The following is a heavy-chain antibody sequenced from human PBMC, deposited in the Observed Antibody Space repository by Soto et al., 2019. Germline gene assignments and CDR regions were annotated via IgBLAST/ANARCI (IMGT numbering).Heavy chain of an antibody. CDR2: IKKDGSNT. CDR3: ARAENDFWSGYLMKTDYYFDY. D-gene: IGHD3-3*01. J-gene: IGHJ4*02. CDR1: GFTFSSYW. V-gene: IGHV3-7*02. Sequence: GGSLRLSCAASGFTFSSYWMSWVRQAPGKGLEWVANIKKDGSNTNYVDSVKGRFTISRDNAKNTLYLQMNSLRAEDTAVYYCARAENDFWSGYLMKTDYYFDYWGQGTLVTVSS.